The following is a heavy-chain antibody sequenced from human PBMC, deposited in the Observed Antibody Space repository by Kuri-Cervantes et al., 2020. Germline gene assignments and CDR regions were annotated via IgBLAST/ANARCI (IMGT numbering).Heavy chain of an antibody. V-gene: IGHV3-23*01. D-gene: IGHD5-18*01. CDR2: ISGSGGST. CDR3: AKEVSYEDDAYDI. CDR1: GFTFSSYG. Sequence: GESLKISCAASGFTFSSYGMHWVRQAPGKGLEWVSAISGSGGSTYYADSVKGRFTISRDNSKNTLYLQMNSLRAEDTAVYYCAKEVSYEDDAYDIWGQGTMVTVSS. J-gene: IGHJ3*02.